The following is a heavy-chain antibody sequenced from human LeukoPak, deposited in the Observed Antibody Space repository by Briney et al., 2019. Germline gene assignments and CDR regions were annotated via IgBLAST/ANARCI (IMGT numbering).Heavy chain of an antibody. CDR2: ISAYNGNT. CDR1: GYTFTSYG. CDR3: ARTQTINYYYYYYMDV. Sequence: GSVKVSCKASGYTFTSYGISWVRQAPGQGLEWMGWISAYNGNTNYAQKLQGRVTMTTDTSTSTAYMELRSLRSDDTAVYYCARTQTINYYYYYYMDVWGKGTTVTVSS. V-gene: IGHV1-18*01. D-gene: IGHD5-12*01. J-gene: IGHJ6*03.